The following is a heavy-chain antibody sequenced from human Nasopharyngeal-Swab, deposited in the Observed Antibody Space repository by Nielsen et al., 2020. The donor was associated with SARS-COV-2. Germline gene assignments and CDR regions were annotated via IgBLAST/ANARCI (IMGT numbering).Heavy chain of an antibody. J-gene: IGHJ4*02. V-gene: IGHV3-30-3*02. Sequence: GESLKISCSASGFNFTSYAIHCVRPPPGKGLEWVAVVSYDGTNTFYADSVKGRFAISRDNSKSTASLQMNSLRSEDTAVYYCAKDRGGRSLDSWGQGTLVTVSS. D-gene: IGHD3-16*01. CDR2: VSYDGTNT. CDR1: GFNFTSYA. CDR3: AKDRGGRSLDS.